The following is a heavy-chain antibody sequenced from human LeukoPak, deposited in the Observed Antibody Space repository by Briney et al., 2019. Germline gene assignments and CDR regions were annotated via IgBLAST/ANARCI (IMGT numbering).Heavy chain of an antibody. CDR1: GYSFTSYW. V-gene: IGHV5-51*01. D-gene: IGHD3-3*01. Sequence: GESLKISCKGSGYSFTSYWIGWVRQMPGKGLEWMGIIYPGDSDTRYSPSFQGQVTISADKSISTAYLQWSSLKASDTAMYYCARSTYYDFWSCQLSDAFDIWGQGTMVTVSS. CDR2: IYPGDSDT. J-gene: IGHJ3*02. CDR3: ARSTYYDFWSCQLSDAFDI.